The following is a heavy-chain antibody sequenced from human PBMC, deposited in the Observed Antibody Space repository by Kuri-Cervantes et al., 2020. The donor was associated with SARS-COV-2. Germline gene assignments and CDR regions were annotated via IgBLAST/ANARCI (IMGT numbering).Heavy chain of an antibody. J-gene: IGHJ3*02. D-gene: IGHD3-10*01. CDR1: GYTFTSYA. CDR3: ASISMVRGPQNAFDI. Sequence: ASVKVSCKASGYTFTSYAMNWVRQAPGQGLEWMGWINTNTGNPTYAQGFTGRFVFSLDTSVSTAYLQISSLKAEDTAVYYCASISMVRGPQNAFDIWGQGTMVTVSS. V-gene: IGHV7-4-1*02. CDR2: INTNTGNP.